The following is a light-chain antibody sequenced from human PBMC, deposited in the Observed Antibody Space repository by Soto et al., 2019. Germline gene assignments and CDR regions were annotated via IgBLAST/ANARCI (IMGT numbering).Light chain of an antibody. CDR3: QQYGISTRT. Sequence: IGVTNWAGTLSLSPGESATLSCRASQGVXSSYLAWYQLKPGQAPRLPTDGASSSAIGSPDSLSGSGSGTDFTRTISRRDPEDCDGYFWQQYGISTRTFGQGTKVDIK. CDR1: QGVXSSY. J-gene: IGKJ1*01. V-gene: IGKV3-20*01. CDR2: GAS.